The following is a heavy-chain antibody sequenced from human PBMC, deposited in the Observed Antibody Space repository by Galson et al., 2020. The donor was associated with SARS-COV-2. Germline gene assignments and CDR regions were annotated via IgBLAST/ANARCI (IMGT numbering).Heavy chain of an antibody. J-gene: IGHJ4*02. CDR3: AKEARGPGLELDY. CDR2: ISYDGSNK. Sequence: QLGESLKISCAASGFTFSSYAMHWVRQAPGKGLEWVAVISYDGSNKYYADSVKGRFTISRDNSKNTLYLQMNSLRAEDTAVYYCAKEARGPGLELDYWGQGTLVTVSS. D-gene: IGHD1-1*01. CDR1: GFTFSSYA. V-gene: IGHV3-30*04.